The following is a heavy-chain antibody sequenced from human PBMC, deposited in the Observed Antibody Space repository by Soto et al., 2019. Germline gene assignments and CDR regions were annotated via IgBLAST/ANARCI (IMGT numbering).Heavy chain of an antibody. CDR3: ARCTDPTNYYYYYGMDV. J-gene: IGHJ6*02. D-gene: IGHD2-8*02. CDR1: GYTFTSYG. V-gene: IGHV1-18*01. Sequence: VASVKVSCKASGYTFTSYGISWVRQAPGQGLEWMGWISAYNGNTNYAQKLQGRVTMTTDTSTSTAYMELRSLRSDDTAVYYCARCTDPTNYYYYYGMDVWGQGTTVTVSS. CDR2: ISAYNGNT.